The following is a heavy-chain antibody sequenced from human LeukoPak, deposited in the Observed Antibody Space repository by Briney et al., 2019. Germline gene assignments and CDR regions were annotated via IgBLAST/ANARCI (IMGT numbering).Heavy chain of an antibody. CDR1: GYSFTSYW. J-gene: IGHJ4*02. Sequence: GESLKISCKGSGYSFTSYWIGWVCQMPGKGLEWMGIIYPGDSDTRYSPSFQGQVTISADKSISTAYLQWSSLKASDTAMYYCARSPHYYDSSGYYSDYWGQGTLVTVSS. V-gene: IGHV5-51*01. D-gene: IGHD3-22*01. CDR2: IYPGDSDT. CDR3: ARSPHYYDSSGYYSDY.